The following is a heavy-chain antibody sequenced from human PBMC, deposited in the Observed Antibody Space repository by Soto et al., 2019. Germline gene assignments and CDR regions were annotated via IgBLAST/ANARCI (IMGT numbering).Heavy chain of an antibody. Sequence: SETLSLTCTVSGGSISSYYWSWIRQPPGKGLEWIGYIYYSGSTNYNPSLKSRVTISVDTSKNQFSLKLSSVTAADTAVYYCARAVLGVGDKQTKGSSSYYYYYMDVWGKGTTVTVSS. CDR3: ARAVLGVGDKQTKGSSSYYYYYMDV. J-gene: IGHJ6*03. V-gene: IGHV4-59*01. CDR1: GGSISSYY. D-gene: IGHD3-10*01. CDR2: IYYSGST.